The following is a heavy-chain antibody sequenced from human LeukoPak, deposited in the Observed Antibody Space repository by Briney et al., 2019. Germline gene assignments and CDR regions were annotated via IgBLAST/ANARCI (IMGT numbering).Heavy chain of an antibody. Sequence: ASVKVSCKPSGYNFTTYGITWVRQAPGLGFEWMGWISTYKGNTNYAQRLQGRVTMTRDTSTSTVYMELRSLRPDDTAIYYCAGESRSSTDYWGQGSLVIVSS. CDR3: AGESRSSTDY. V-gene: IGHV1-18*01. CDR2: ISTYKGNT. CDR1: GYNFTTYG. D-gene: IGHD6-6*01. J-gene: IGHJ4*02.